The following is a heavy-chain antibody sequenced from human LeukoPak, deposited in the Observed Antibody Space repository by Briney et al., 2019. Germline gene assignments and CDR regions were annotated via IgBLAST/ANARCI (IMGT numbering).Heavy chain of an antibody. CDR3: ARDLYIEIISAFDI. J-gene: IGHJ3*02. D-gene: IGHD2-15*01. CDR1: GFTFSSYS. Sequence: PGGSLRLSCAASGFTFSSYSINWVRRAPGKGLEWVSSISGSSSYIYYADSVKGRFTISRDNAKKSLYLQMNSLTAEDTAVYYCARDLYIEIISAFDIWGQGTMVTVSS. CDR2: ISGSSSYI. V-gene: IGHV3-21*01.